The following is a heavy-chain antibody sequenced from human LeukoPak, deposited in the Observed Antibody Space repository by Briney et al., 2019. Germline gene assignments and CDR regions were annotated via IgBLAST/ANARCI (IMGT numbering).Heavy chain of an antibody. D-gene: IGHD5-18*01. CDR1: GFTFSSYA. J-gene: IGHJ4*02. V-gene: IGHV3-23*01. CDR2: ISGSGGNT. Sequence: GGSLRLSCAASGFTFSSYAMSWVRQAPAKGLEWVSSISGSGGNTYYADSVKGRFTISRDNSKNTLFLQMNSLRAEDTAVYYCAKRTRGYSYGTLDYWGQGTLVTVSS. CDR3: AKRTRGYSYGTLDY.